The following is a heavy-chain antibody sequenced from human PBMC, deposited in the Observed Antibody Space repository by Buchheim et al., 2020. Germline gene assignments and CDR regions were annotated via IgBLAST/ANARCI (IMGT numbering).Heavy chain of an antibody. J-gene: IGHJ4*02. Sequence: EVQLVESGGGLVQPGGFLRLSCAASGFTFSDHYMDWVRQAPGKGLEWVGRTRNKANSYTTEYAASVKGRFTISRDDSKNSLYLQMNSLKTEDTAVYYCARGMTTVTTGFSYFDYWGQGTL. V-gene: IGHV3-72*01. CDR2: TRNKANSYTT. CDR3: ARGMTTVTTGFSYFDY. D-gene: IGHD4-17*01. CDR1: GFTFSDHY.